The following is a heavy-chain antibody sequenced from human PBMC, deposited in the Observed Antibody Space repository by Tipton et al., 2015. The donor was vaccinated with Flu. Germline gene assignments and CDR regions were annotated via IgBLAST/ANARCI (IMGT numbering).Heavy chain of an antibody. CDR3: ARHRGYSYNWYYDAFDI. D-gene: IGHD5-18*01. J-gene: IGHJ3*02. V-gene: IGHV4-61*05. CDR2: MSYSGTT. CDR1: GGSISTSHYY. Sequence: TLSLTCTVSGGSISTSHYYWAWIRQPPGKGLEWIGYMSYSGTTNYNPSLKGRVTISVDTSKNQLSLKLTSVTAADTAVFYCARHRGYSYNWYYDAFDIWGQGTVVSVSS.